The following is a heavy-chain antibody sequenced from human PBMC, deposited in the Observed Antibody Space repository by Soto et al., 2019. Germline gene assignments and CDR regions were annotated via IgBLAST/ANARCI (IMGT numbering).Heavy chain of an antibody. V-gene: IGHV3-53*03. CDR1: GFTVSNNY. CDR2: IYSGGST. Sequence: LRLSCAASGFTVSNNYISWVRQPPGKGLEWVSLIYSGGSTYYADSVKGRFTLSRDNSKNTVYLQMNSLRAGDTAVYYCARAEWGSSYTQYYYALDVWGQGTTVTVSS. CDR3: ARAEWGSSYTQYYYALDV. J-gene: IGHJ6*02. D-gene: IGHD6-13*01.